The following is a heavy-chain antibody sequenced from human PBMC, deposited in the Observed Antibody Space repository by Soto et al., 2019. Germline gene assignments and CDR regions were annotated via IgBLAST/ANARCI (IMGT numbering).Heavy chain of an antibody. CDR1: CGPIIGSY. V-gene: IGHV4-59*01. CDR3: ARSVAVPGAHIDY. J-gene: IGHJ4*02. CDR2: VYYTGST. Sequence: PSETLSLTCSFSCGPIIGSYWSWIRQSPGKGLEWLGYVYYTGSTNYSPSLRSRVSISVDTSKNEFSLRLSSVTAADTAVYFCARSVAVPGAHIDYWGQGTRVTVSS. D-gene: IGHD6-19*01.